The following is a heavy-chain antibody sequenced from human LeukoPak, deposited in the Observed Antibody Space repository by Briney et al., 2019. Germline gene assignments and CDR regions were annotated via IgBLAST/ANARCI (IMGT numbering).Heavy chain of an antibody. CDR3: YRGSYDSSARGFDY. CDR2: ISTYNGNT. Sequence: ASVKVSCKASDDTFNTYGISWVRQAPGQGLEWMGWISTYNGNTNYAQKLQGRVTMTTDTSTTTAYMELTSLRFDDTAVYYCYRGSYDSSARGFDYWGQGTLVTVSS. CDR1: DDTFNTYG. J-gene: IGHJ4*02. V-gene: IGHV1-18*01. D-gene: IGHD3-22*01.